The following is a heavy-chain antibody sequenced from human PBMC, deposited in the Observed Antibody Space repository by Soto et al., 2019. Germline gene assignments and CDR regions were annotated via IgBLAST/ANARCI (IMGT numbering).Heavy chain of an antibody. Sequence: GGSLRLSCAASGFTFSNAWMSWVRQAPGKGLEWVGRIKSKTDGGTTDYAAPVKGRFTISRDDSKNTLYLQMNSLKTEDTAVYYCTTDRWGFGELLYDDAFDIWGQGTMVTVSS. CDR2: IKSKTDGGTT. CDR1: GFTFSNAW. CDR3: TTDRWGFGELLYDDAFDI. V-gene: IGHV3-15*01. D-gene: IGHD3-10*01. J-gene: IGHJ3*02.